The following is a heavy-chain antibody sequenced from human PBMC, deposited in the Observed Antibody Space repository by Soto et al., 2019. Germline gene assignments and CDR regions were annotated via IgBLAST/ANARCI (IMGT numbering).Heavy chain of an antibody. CDR2: IYYRGST. CDR3: ARSKAGDRVCYFDY. Sequence: SETLSLTCTVSGGSISSSSYYWGWIRQPPGKGLEWIGSIYYRGSTYYNPSLKSRFTISVDTSKNQFSLKLSSVTAADTAVYYCARSKAGDRVCYFDYWGQGTLVTVSS. D-gene: IGHD7-27*01. J-gene: IGHJ4*02. CDR1: GGSISSSSYY. V-gene: IGHV4-39*01.